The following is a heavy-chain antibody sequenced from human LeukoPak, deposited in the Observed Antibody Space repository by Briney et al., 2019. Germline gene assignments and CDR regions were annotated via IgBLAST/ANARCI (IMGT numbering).Heavy chain of an antibody. CDR2: IKQDGSDK. CDR1: GFTFSSYS. V-gene: IGHV3-7*01. D-gene: IGHD5-18*01. J-gene: IGHJ3*02. Sequence: GGSLRLSCEASGFTFSSYSMNWVRQAPGKGLEWVANIKQDGSDKYYVDSVKGRFTISRDNTKNSLYLQMNSLRAEDTAVYYCARVYGYSYGYAPRAFDIWGQGTMVTVSS. CDR3: ARVYGYSYGYAPRAFDI.